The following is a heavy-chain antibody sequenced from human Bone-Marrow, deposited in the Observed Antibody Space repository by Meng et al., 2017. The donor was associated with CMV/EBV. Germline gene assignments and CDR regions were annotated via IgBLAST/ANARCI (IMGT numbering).Heavy chain of an antibody. Sequence: GGSLRLSCAASGFNFDEYAMNWVRQAPGKGLEWMGFIRSRAYGGTPEYAASVKGRFTISRDDSKRIAYLQINSLGVEDTAVYYCSSEGAPYYYDSSGHIDYWGQGPLVTVSS. V-gene: IGHV3-49*04. CDR1: GFNFDEYA. J-gene: IGHJ4*02. CDR2: IRSRAYGGTP. D-gene: IGHD3-22*01. CDR3: SSEGAPYYYDSSGHIDY.